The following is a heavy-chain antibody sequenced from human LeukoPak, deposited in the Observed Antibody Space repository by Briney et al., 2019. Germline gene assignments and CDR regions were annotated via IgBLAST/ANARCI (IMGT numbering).Heavy chain of an antibody. D-gene: IGHD5-12*01. CDR3: AVSITRDAFDV. V-gene: IGHV3-23*01. CDR1: GFTFTNHV. J-gene: IGHJ3*01. CDR2: ITCGSVGT. Sequence: GSLRLTCAASGFTFTNHVMNWVRQAPGKGLEWVSSITCGSVGTYHADSVKGRFRLSRANSQDTVTLQMNSLRAEDRAVYYCAVSITRDAFDVWGQGTMVTVSS.